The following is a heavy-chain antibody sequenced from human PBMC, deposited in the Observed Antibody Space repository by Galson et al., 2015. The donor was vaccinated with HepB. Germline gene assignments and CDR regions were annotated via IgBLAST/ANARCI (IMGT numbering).Heavy chain of an antibody. V-gene: IGHV1-24*01. CDR1: GYTLTELS. D-gene: IGHD2-2*01. CDR2: FDPEDGET. J-gene: IGHJ3*02. CDR3: ATDLYGSTSCSWCGRAAAGAFDI. Sequence: SVKVSCKVSGYTLTELSMHWVRQAPGKGLEWMGGFDPEDGETIYAQKFQGRVTMTEDTSTDTAYMELSSLRSEDTAVYYCATDLYGSTSCSWCGRAAAGAFDIWGQGTMVTVSS.